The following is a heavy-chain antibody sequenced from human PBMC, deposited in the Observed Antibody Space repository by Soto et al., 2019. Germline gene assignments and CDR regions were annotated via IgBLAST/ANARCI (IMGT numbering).Heavy chain of an antibody. CDR3: AEDLPDWGAYAFAY. CDR2: AKSEINGGAI. J-gene: IGHJ4*01. CDR1: GFTFTRAW. V-gene: IGHV3-15*07. Sequence: EVQLVESGGDSVQPGGSLRLTCAASGFTFTRAWLNWVRQAPGKGLEWVGRAKSEINGGAIDYAAPVKGRFTISRDASQNPFYLQMNSLSAGDTAVYYCAEDLPDWGAYAFAYWGHGTQVTVSS. D-gene: IGHD3-16*01.